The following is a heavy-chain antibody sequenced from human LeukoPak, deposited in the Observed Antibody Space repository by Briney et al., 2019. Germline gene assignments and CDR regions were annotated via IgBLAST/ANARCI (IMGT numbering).Heavy chain of an antibody. CDR1: GGSISSYY. J-gene: IGHJ6*03. CDR3: ARSNRYCSSTSCYAEYYYYYMDV. D-gene: IGHD2-2*01. CDR2: IYTSGST. Sequence: SETLSLTCTVSGGSISSYYWSWIRQPAGKGLEWIGRIYTSGSTNYNPSLKSRVTISVDTSKNQFSLKLSSVTAADTAVYYCARSNRYCSSTSCYAEYYYYYMDVWGKGTTVTISS. V-gene: IGHV4-4*07.